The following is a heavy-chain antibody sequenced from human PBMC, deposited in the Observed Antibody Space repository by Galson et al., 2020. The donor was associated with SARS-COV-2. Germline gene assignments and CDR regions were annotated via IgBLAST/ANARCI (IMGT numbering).Heavy chain of an antibody. CDR2: ISWNSGSI. CDR1: GFTFDDYA. Sequence: SLRLSCAASGFTFDDYAMHWVRQAPGKGLEWVSGISWNSGSIGYADSVKGRFTISRDNAKNSLYLQMNSLRAEDTALYYCARIDSSGYYSVYFDYWGQGTLVTVSS. CDR3: ARIDSSGYYSVYFDY. V-gene: IGHV3-9*01. J-gene: IGHJ4*02. D-gene: IGHD3-22*01.